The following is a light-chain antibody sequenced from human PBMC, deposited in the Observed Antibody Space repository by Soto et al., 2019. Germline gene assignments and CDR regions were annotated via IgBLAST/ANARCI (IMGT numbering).Light chain of an antibody. CDR1: QSVSSYF. Sequence: EIVLTQSPGTLSLSPGERVTLSCRASQSVSSYFLAWYQQKPGQAPRLLIYAASSRATGIPDRFSGSGSGTDFTLTISRLEPEDFAVYYCQYYDSSPCPFGQGTKLEIK. CDR2: AAS. CDR3: QYYDSSPCP. V-gene: IGKV3-20*01. J-gene: IGKJ2*02.